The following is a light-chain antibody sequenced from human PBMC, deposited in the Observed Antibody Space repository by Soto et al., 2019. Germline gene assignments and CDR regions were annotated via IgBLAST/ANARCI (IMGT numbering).Light chain of an antibody. CDR2: DVS. J-gene: IGLJ1*01. Sequence: QSVLTQSASVSGSPGQSITIYCTGTSGDDGGYKFVTWYQQHSGKAPKLMIYDVSNRPSGVSSRFSDSKSGNTASLTISGLQSEDEANYYCGKYTGTIYVFGYGPNVNV. CDR1: SGDDGGYKF. V-gene: IGLV2-14*03. CDR3: GKYTGTIYV.